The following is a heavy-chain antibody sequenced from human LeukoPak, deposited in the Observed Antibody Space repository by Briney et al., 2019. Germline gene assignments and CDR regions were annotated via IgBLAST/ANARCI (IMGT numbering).Heavy chain of an antibody. D-gene: IGHD5-12*01. J-gene: IGHJ6*03. CDR2: INHSGST. V-gene: IGHV4-34*01. Sequence: SETLSLTCAVYGVSFSGYYLRWIRQPPGKGLEWIAEINHSGSTNYNPSLKSRVTISVYPSKNQFSLKRSSVTAADTAVYYCARGVVRYSRYYYYYMDVWGKGNTVTVSS. CDR3: ARGVVRYSRYYYYYMDV. CDR1: GVSFSGYY.